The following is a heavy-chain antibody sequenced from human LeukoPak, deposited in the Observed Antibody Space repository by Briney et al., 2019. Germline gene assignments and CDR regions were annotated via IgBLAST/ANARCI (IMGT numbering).Heavy chain of an antibody. D-gene: IGHD6-19*01. Sequence: PSETLSLTCTVSGGSVSSGSYYWSWIRQPPGKGLEWIGYIYYSGGTNYNPSLKSRVTISVDTSKNQFSLKLSSVTAADTAVYYCARDSGYSSGWYPYSDYWGQGTLVTVSS. J-gene: IGHJ4*02. V-gene: IGHV4-61*01. CDR1: GGSVSSGSYY. CDR2: IYYSGGT. CDR3: ARDSGYSSGWYPYSDY.